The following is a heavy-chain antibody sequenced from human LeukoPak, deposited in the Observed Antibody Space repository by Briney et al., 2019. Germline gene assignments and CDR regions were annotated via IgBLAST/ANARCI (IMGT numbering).Heavy chain of an antibody. J-gene: IGHJ4*02. D-gene: IGHD1-1*01. CDR3: AKSPKTGFLFDY. V-gene: IGHV3-66*01. Sequence: GGSLRLSCAASGFTVSSNYMSWVRQAPGKGLEWVSVIYGGVITVYADSVQGRFTISRDNSKNTLYLQMSSLRAEDTAVYYCAKSPKTGFLFDYWGKGTLVTVSS. CDR1: GFTVSSNY. CDR2: IYGGVIT.